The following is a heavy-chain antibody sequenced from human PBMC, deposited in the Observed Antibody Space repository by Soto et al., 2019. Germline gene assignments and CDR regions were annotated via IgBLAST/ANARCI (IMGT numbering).Heavy chain of an antibody. J-gene: IGHJ3*02. CDR1: GGSISSYY. V-gene: IGHV4-59*01. Sequence: PSETLSLTCTVSGGSISSYYWSWIRQPPGKGLEWIGYIYYSGSTNYNPSIKSRDTISVDTSKNQFSLKLSSVTAADTALYYCARIYGDYGEAFDIWGQGTMVTVSS. CDR3: ARIYGDYGEAFDI. D-gene: IGHD4-17*01. CDR2: IYYSGST.